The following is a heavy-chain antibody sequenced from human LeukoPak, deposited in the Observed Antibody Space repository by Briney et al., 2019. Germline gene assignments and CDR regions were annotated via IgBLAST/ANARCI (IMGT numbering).Heavy chain of an antibody. CDR2: IYPRETT. J-gene: IGHJ4*02. V-gene: IGHV4-30-2*01. D-gene: IGHD2-15*01. CDR1: GGSTNSI. CDR3: ARLAGGGSFSGVFDY. Sequence: SETLTLTCAVSGGSTNSIIWIRQPPGKGLEWIGYIYPRETTFYNPSLKSRVTISEDRSKNHFSLKVTSVTAADTAVYYCARLAGGGSFSGVFDYWGQGKLVTVSS.